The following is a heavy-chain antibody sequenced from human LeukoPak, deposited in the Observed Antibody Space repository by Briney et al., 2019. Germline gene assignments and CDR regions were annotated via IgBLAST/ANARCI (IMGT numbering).Heavy chain of an antibody. D-gene: IGHD2-15*01. V-gene: IGHV3-30-3*01. CDR3: ARSAVVVVASDY. CDR1: GFTFSSYA. Sequence: GGSLRLSCAASGFTFSSYAMNWVRQAPGKGLEWVAVISYDGSNKYYADSVKGRFTISRDNSKNTLYLQMNSLRAEDTAVYYCARSAVVVVASDYWGQGTLVTVSS. J-gene: IGHJ4*02. CDR2: ISYDGSNK.